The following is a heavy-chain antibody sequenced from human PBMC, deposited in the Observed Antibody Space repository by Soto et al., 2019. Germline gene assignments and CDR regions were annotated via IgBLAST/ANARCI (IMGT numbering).Heavy chain of an antibody. CDR1: GGSISSGGYY. Sequence: TLSLTCTVSGGSISSGGYYWTWIRQYPGEGLEWIGYIYYSGSTHYNPSLKSRVIISVDTSQNQFSLKLKSVTAADAAVYYCARLSGYSAYGPFDYWGQGTLVT. D-gene: IGHD5-12*01. V-gene: IGHV4-31*03. CDR2: IYYSGST. CDR3: ARLSGYSAYGPFDY. J-gene: IGHJ4*02.